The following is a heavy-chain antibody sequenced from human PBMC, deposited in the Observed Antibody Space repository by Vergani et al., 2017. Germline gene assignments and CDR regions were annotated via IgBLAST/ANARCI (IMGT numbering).Heavy chain of an antibody. Sequence: QVQLQESGPGLVKPSQTLSLTCTVSGGSISSGSYYWSWIRQPAGKGLEWIGRIYTSGSTNYNPSLKSRVTISVDTSKNQFSLKLSSVTAADTAVYYWARGLYGAGFDPWGQGTLVTVSS. D-gene: IGHD4/OR15-4a*01. V-gene: IGHV4-61*02. CDR2: IYTSGST. CDR1: GGSISSGSYY. CDR3: ARGLYGAGFDP. J-gene: IGHJ5*02.